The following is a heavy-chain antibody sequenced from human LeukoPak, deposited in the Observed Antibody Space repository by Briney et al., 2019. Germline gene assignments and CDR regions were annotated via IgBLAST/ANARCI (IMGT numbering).Heavy chain of an antibody. J-gene: IGHJ4*02. CDR3: ARDWGPASPTTGFDY. CDR2: IKQDGSEK. CDR1: GFTFSSYW. D-gene: IGHD3-16*01. V-gene: IGHV3-7*03. Sequence: PGGSLRLSCAASGFTFSSYWMSWVRQAPGKGLEWVANIKQDGSEKYYVDSVKGRFTISRDNAKNSLYLQMNSLRAEDTAVYYCARDWGPASPTTGFDYWGQGTLVTVSS.